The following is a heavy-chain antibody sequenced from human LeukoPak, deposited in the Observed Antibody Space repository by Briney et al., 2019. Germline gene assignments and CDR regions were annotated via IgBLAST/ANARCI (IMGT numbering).Heavy chain of an antibody. Sequence: SETLSLTCTVSGGSMSGDFWSWIRQPPGKGLEWIGYIYYSGSTNYNPSLKSRVTISVDTSKNQFSLKVSSVTAADTAVYCCARGYYGMDVWGQGTTVTVSS. J-gene: IGHJ6*02. CDR2: IYYSGST. V-gene: IGHV4-59*01. CDR1: GGSMSGDF. CDR3: ARGYYGMDV.